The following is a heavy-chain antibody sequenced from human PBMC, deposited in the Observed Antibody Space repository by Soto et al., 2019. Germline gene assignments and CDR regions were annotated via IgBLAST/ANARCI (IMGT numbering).Heavy chain of an antibody. CDR2: ISSSSSTI. CDR1: GFTVSSYS. D-gene: IGHD2-2*02. V-gene: IGHV3-48*01. Sequence: GESLKISCAASGFTVSSYSMNWVRQAPGKGLEWVSYISSSSSTIYYADSVKGRFTISRDNAKNSLYLQMNSLRAEDTAVYYCARHPDRIPQIEWFDPWGQGTLVTVS. J-gene: IGHJ5*02. CDR3: ARHPDRIPQIEWFDP.